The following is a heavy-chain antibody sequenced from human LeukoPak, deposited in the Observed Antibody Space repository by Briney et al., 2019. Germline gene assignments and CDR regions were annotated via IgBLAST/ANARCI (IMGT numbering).Heavy chain of an antibody. Sequence: GGSLRLSCAASGFTFSSYSMNWVRQAPGKGLEWVSYISSSSSTISYADSVKGRFTISRDNAKNSLYLQMNSLRAEDTAVYYCAREPIRDVYKIDYWGQGTLVTVSS. CDR3: AREPIRDVYKIDY. V-gene: IGHV3-48*04. CDR1: GFTFSSYS. J-gene: IGHJ4*02. D-gene: IGHD5-24*01. CDR2: ISSSSSTI.